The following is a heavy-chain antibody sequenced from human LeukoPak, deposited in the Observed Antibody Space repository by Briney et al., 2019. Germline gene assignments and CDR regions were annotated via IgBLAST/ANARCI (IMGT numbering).Heavy chain of an antibody. D-gene: IGHD1-1*01. CDR1: GGSFSSYY. V-gene: IGHV4-34*01. CDR2: INHSGST. J-gene: IGHJ4*02. Sequence: SETLSLTCAVYGGSFSSYYWSWIRQPPGKGLEWIGEINHSGSTNYNPSLKSRVTISVDTSKNQFSLKLSSVTAADTAVYYCARGAGWTGTGFVYWGQGTLVTVSS. CDR3: ARGAGWTGTGFVY.